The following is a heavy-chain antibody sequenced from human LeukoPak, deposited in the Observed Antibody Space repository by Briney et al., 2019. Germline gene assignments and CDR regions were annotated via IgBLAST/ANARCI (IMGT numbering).Heavy chain of an antibody. Sequence: ASVKVSCKASGYTFTDYYMLWVRQAPGQGLEWMGWVNPLSGGTNYAQKLQGRVTMTTDTSTSTAYMELRSLRSDDTAVYYCARDPVVVPAAKGGYSGYVYFDYWGQGTLVTVSS. CDR3: ARDPVVVPAAKGGYSGYVYFDY. D-gene: IGHD2-2*01. CDR1: GYTFTDYY. CDR2: VNPLSGGT. J-gene: IGHJ4*02. V-gene: IGHV1-2*02.